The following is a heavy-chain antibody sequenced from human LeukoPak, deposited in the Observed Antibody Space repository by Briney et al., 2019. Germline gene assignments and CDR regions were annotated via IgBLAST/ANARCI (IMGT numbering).Heavy chain of an antibody. CDR1: GYTLTELS. V-gene: IGHV1-24*01. Sequence: GASVKVSCKVSGYTLTELSMHWVRQAPGKGLEGMGGFDPEDGETIYAQKFQGRVTMTEDTSTDTAYMELSSLRSEDTAVYYCATGPYDFWSGYLFDYWGQGTLVTVSS. CDR3: ATGPYDFWSGYLFDY. D-gene: IGHD3-3*01. J-gene: IGHJ4*02. CDR2: FDPEDGET.